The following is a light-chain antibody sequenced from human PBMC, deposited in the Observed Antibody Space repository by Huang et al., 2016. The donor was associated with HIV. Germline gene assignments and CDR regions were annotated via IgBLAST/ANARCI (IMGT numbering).Light chain of an antibody. Sequence: VVLTQSPGTLSLSPGERATLSCRASHSVIDDQVGWYHQKPGQAPRLLISGAASRANGVPDRFNGSGFGTDFSLTISRLEPEDYAFYYCQQYGKYPITFGQGTRL. CDR3: QQYGKYPIT. CDR2: GAA. V-gene: IGKV3-20*01. CDR1: HSVIDDQ. J-gene: IGKJ5*01.